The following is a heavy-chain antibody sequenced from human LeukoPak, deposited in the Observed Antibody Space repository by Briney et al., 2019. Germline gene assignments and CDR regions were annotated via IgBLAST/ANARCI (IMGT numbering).Heavy chain of an antibody. CDR3: AKDPNLAMIVVVNYFDY. Sequence: GGSLRLSCAASGFTFSSYAMRWVRQAPGKGLEWVSAISGSGGSTYYADSVKGRFTISRDNSKNTLYLQMNSQRAEDTAVYYCAKDPNLAMIVVVNYFDYWAREPWSPSPQ. CDR2: ISGSGGST. V-gene: IGHV3-23*01. J-gene: IGHJ4*02. CDR1: GFTFSSYA. D-gene: IGHD3-22*01.